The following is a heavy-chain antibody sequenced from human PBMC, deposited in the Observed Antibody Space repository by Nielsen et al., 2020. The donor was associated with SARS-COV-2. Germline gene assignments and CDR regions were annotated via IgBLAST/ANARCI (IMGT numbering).Heavy chain of an antibody. J-gene: IGHJ6*02. Sequence: GESLKISCAASGFTFSSYSMNWVRQAPGKGLEWVSSISSSSSYIYYADSVKGRFTISRDNAKNSLYLQMNSLRAEDTAVYYCARMTETTVTLYYYYYGMDVWGQGTTVTVSS. V-gene: IGHV3-21*01. D-gene: IGHD4-17*01. CDR1: GFTFSSYS. CDR2: ISSSSSYI. CDR3: ARMTETTVTLYYYYYGMDV.